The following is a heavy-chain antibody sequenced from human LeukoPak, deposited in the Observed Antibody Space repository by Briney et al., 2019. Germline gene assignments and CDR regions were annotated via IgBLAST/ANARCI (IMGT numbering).Heavy chain of an antibody. CDR2: INQDGSEE. V-gene: IGHV3-7*01. Sequence: GGSLRLSCAASGFTFSNYWMSWVRQAPGKGLEWVAHINQDGSEEHYMDSVKARFIISRGNAKNSLSLQMDSLRAEDTAVYYCVRDGGVSGYDLLDYWGQGTLVTVSS. CDR3: VRDGGVSGYDLLDY. CDR1: GFTFSNYW. D-gene: IGHD5-12*01. J-gene: IGHJ4*02.